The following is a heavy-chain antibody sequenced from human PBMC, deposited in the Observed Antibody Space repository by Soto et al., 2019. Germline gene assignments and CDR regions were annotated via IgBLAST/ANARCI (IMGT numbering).Heavy chain of an antibody. Sequence: SETLSLTCTVSGGSISSGDYYWSWIRQPPGKGLEWIGYIYYSGSTYYNPSLKSRVTISVDTSKNQFSLKLSSVTAADTAVYYCARVYCGGDCYPPYYFDYWGQGTLVTVSS. CDR3: ARVYCGGDCYPPYYFDY. J-gene: IGHJ4*02. CDR1: GGSISSGDYY. V-gene: IGHV4-30-4*01. CDR2: IYYSGST. D-gene: IGHD2-21*02.